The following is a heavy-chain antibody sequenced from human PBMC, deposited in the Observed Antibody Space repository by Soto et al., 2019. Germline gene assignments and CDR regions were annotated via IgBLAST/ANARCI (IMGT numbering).Heavy chain of an antibody. D-gene: IGHD6-19*01. CDR1: GFIFSSYG. V-gene: IGHV3-33*06. J-gene: IGHJ5*02. CDR2: IWYDGSNT. Sequence: LRLSCAASGFIFSSYGMHWVRQAPGKRLEWVAGIWYDGSNTFYSDAVKGRFSISRDNSKNTVDLQMNSLRAEDTAVYYCAKSIAVAPEWLDPWGQGIQVTVSS. CDR3: AKSIAVAPEWLDP.